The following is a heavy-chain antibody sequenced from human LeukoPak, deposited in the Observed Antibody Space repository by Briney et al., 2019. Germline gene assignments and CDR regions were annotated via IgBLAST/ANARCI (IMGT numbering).Heavy chain of an antibody. D-gene: IGHD3-10*01. Sequence: GGSLRLFCAASGFTFSSYGMHWVRQAPGKGLEWVAVISYDGSNKYYADSVKGRFTISRDNSKNTLYLQMNSLRAEDTAVYYCAKRGTMVRGMLLTDFDYWGQGTLVTVSS. CDR3: AKRGTMVRGMLLTDFDY. CDR2: ISYDGSNK. J-gene: IGHJ4*02. CDR1: GFTFSSYG. V-gene: IGHV3-30*18.